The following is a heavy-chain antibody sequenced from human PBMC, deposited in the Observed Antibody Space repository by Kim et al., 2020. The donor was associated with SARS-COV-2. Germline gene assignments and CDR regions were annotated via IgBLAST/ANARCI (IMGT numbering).Heavy chain of an antibody. D-gene: IGHD2-2*01. CDR1: GFTFNDYY. Sequence: GGSLRLSCAASGFTFNDYYMSWIRQAPGKGLEWVSYISSSSSYTNYADSVKGRFTISRDNAKNSLYLQMNSLRAEDTAVYYCARVRCSSTSCYYYYGMDVWGQGTTVTVSS. J-gene: IGHJ6*02. CDR3: ARVRCSSTSCYYYYGMDV. V-gene: IGHV3-11*06. CDR2: ISSSSSYT.